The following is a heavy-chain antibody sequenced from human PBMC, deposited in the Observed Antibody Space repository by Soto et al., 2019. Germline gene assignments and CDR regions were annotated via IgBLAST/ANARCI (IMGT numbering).Heavy chain of an antibody. Sequence: PGGSLRLSCAASGFTFSSYAMSWVRQAPGKGLEWVSGISGSGGSTYYADSVKGRFTISRDNSKNTLYLQMNSLRAEDTAVYYCARDAGDILTGYCVYWGQGTLVTVSS. CDR1: GFTFSSYA. J-gene: IGHJ4*02. V-gene: IGHV3-23*01. CDR2: ISGSGGST. CDR3: ARDAGDILTGYCVY. D-gene: IGHD3-9*01.